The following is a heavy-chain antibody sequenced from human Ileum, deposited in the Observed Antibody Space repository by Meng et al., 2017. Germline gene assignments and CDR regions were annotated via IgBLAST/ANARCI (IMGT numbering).Heavy chain of an antibody. V-gene: IGHV4-4*03. J-gene: IGHJ4*02. CDR3: ARHGGYSQDF. D-gene: IGHD4-23*01. Sequence: VRLQEAAPGLWSPRGTLSLPLAFSSGSISRNTYWSWVRQPPGKGLEWIGQISHSGSAYYNPSLKSRVTMSVDKSKSQFSLMLTSVTAADTAIHYCARHGGYSQDFWGQGTLVTVSS. CDR2: ISHSGSA. CDR1: SGSISRNTY.